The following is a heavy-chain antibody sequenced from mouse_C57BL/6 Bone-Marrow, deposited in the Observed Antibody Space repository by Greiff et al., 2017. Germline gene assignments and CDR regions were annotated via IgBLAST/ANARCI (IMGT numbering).Heavy chain of an antibody. CDR3: ARTGTGFDY. V-gene: IGHV1-63*01. D-gene: IGHD4-1*01. Sequence: VQLQESGAELVRPGTSVKMSCKASGYTFTNYWIGWAKQRPGHGLEWIGDIYPGGGYTNYNENFKGKATLTADKSSSTAYMQFSSLTSEDSAIYYCARTGTGFDYWGQGTTRTVSS. CDR1: GYTFTNYW. J-gene: IGHJ2*01. CDR2: IYPGGGYT.